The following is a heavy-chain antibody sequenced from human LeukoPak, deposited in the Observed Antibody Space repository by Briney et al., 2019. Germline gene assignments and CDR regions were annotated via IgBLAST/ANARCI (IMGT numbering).Heavy chain of an antibody. CDR1: GFTFSSHA. D-gene: IGHD1-26*01. Sequence: GGSLRLSCAASGFTFSSHAMSWVRQAPGKGLKWLSTITGGAENTYYADSVKGRFTISRDNSKNTVYLQMNSLRAEDTAVYYCAKVLSGSQDYWGQGTLVTVFS. V-gene: IGHV3-23*01. CDR3: AKVLSGSQDY. CDR2: ITGGAENT. J-gene: IGHJ4*02.